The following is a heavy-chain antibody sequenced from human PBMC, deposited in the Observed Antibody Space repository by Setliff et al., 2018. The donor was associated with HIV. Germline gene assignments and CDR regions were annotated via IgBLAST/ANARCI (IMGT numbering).Heavy chain of an antibody. D-gene: IGHD3-10*01. Sequence: SETLSLTCTVSGGSISSGSYYWGWIRQPPGKGLEWIASIYYSGTTYYNPSLKSRVTISVDTSKNQFSLKLSSVTATDTAVYYCARDAGPHYGSGPPLEYWGQGIQVTVSS. V-gene: IGHV4-39*07. J-gene: IGHJ4*02. CDR3: ARDAGPHYGSGPPLEY. CDR2: IYYSGTT. CDR1: GGSISSGSYY.